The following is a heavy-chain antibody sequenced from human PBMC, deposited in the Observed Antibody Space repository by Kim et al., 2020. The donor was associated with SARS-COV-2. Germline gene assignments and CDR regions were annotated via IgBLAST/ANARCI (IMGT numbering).Heavy chain of an antibody. D-gene: IGHD3-10*01. CDR1: GGSISSSSYY. Sequence: SETLSLTCTVSGGSISSSSYYWGWIRQPPGKGLEWIGSIYYSGSTYYNPSLKSRVTITVDTSKTQFSLKLSSVTAADAAVYYCARLLSAMVRGVSLFLPWGQGTLVTVSP. V-gene: IGHV4-39*01. J-gene: IGHJ4*02. CDR3: ARLLSAMVRGVSLFLP. CDR2: IYYSGST.